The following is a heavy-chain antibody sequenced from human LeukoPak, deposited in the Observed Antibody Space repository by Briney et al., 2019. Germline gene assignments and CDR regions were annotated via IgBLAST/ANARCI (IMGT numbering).Heavy chain of an antibody. CDR1: GGSVSSGSHY. CDR2: XXXXXXT. J-gene: IGHJ4*02. D-gene: IGHD3-22*01. V-gene: IGHV4-61*01. Sequence: SETLSLTCTVSGGSVSSGSHYWSWIRQPPGKXXXXXXXXXXXXXTNYNPSLESRLTISVDTSKNQFSLRLSSVTAADTAVYYCARIRLEDYYDTTSYYPIIDNWGQGTLVTVSS. CDR3: ARIRLEDYYDTTSYYPIIDN.